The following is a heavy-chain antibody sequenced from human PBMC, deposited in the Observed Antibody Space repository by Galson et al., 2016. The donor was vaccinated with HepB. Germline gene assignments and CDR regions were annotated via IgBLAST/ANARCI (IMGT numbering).Heavy chain of an antibody. J-gene: IGHJ4*02. Sequence: SETLSLTCSVSGGSISHYYWSWIRQPPGKGLEWIGYIYYSGSTTYNPSLKSRVSMSVDTSKNQFSLRLNSVTAADTAVYYCARGLYCSRTTCYTAPFEYWGQGAPVTASS. CDR1: GGSISHYY. CDR2: IYYSGST. CDR3: ARGLYCSRTTCYTAPFEY. V-gene: IGHV4-59*01. D-gene: IGHD2-2*02.